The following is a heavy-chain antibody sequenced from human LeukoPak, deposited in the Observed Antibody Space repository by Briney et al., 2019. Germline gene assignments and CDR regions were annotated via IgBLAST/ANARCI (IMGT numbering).Heavy chain of an antibody. V-gene: IGHV3-74*01. D-gene: IGHD5-18*01. J-gene: IGHJ4*02. CDR1: GFTLSRYW. CDR3: ARVHYNTAMVDIDY. Sequence: GGSLRLSCAASGFTLSRYWMHWVRQGPGKGLVWVSRINSDGSSTSYADSVKGRFTISRDNAKNTLYLQMNSLRAEDTAVYYCARVHYNTAMVDIDYWGQGTLVTVSS. CDR2: INSDGSST.